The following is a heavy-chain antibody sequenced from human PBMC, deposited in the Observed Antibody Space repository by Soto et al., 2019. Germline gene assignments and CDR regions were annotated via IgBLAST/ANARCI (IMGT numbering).Heavy chain of an antibody. CDR3: AKGCLSGGNCFYIDH. Sequence: QVQLVESGGGVVQPGRSLRLSCAASGFSFSSYGMHWVRQAPGKGLEWVAIISYDGSTIYYEDSVKGRFTISRDNSKNTLYLQMNSLRTEDTAVYYCAKGCLSGGNCFYIDHWGQGTLVTVSS. V-gene: IGHV3-33*05. CDR2: ISYDGSTI. CDR1: GFSFSSYG. J-gene: IGHJ4*02. D-gene: IGHD2-15*01.